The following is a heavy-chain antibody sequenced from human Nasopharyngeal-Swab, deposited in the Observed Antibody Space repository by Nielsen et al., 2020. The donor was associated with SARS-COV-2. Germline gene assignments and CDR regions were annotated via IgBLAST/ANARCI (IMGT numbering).Heavy chain of an antibody. D-gene: IGHD3-3*01. V-gene: IGHV3-7*03. CDR1: GFTFSDYW. CDR2: IKQDGTLK. J-gene: IGHJ4*02. Sequence: GESLKISCGGSGFTFSDYWMSWVRQSPEKGMERVANIKQDGTLKSYVDSVKGRFIISGDNAKNSLYLQMNSLKTEDTAVYYCTRDDFWSGYYLLWGQGTLVTVSS. CDR3: TRDDFWSGYYLL.